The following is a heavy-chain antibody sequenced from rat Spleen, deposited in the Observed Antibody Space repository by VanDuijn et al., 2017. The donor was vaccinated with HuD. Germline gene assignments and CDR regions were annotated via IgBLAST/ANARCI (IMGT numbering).Heavy chain of an antibody. V-gene: IGHV5-27*01. CDR1: GLNFSDYY. Sequence: EVQLVESGGGLVQPGRSMKLSCAASGLNFSDYYMAWVRQAPTKGLEWVAYISTGGDNTYYRDSVQGRFTISRDNAKSTLYLQLDSLRSEDTATYYCTTDTFYDVTYYPGGFDYWGQGVMVTVSS. D-gene: IGHD1-12*02. CDR2: ISTGGDNT. CDR3: TTDTFYDVTYYPGGFDY. J-gene: IGHJ2*01.